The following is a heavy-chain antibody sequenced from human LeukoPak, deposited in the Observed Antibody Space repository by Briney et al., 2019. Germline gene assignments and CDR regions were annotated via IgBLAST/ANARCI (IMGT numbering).Heavy chain of an antibody. V-gene: IGHV3-30*03. CDR1: GFTFSSYG. CDR3: ARGAGYCSSTGCYGSDWFDS. CDR2: ISFDGSNQ. Sequence: GRSLRLSCGASGFTFSSYGMHWVRQAPGKGLEWVALISFDGSNQYYADSVKGRFTISRDNSKNTLYLQMNSLRAEDTAVYYCARGAGYCSSTGCYGSDWFDSWGQGALVTVSS. J-gene: IGHJ5*01. D-gene: IGHD2-2*01.